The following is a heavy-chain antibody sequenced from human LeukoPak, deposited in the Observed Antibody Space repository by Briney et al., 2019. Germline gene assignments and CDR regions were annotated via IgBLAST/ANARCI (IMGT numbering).Heavy chain of an antibody. J-gene: IGHJ6*02. CDR2: ISAYNGNT. CDR3: AREPSSSWYMMNYYYYGMDV. Sequence: GASVKVSCKASGYTFTSYGISWVRQAPGQGLEWMGRISAYNGNTNYAQKLQGRVTMTTDTSTSTAYMELRSLRSDDTAVYYCAREPSSSWYMMNYYYYGMDVWGQGTTVTVSS. D-gene: IGHD6-13*01. CDR1: GYTFTSYG. V-gene: IGHV1-18*01.